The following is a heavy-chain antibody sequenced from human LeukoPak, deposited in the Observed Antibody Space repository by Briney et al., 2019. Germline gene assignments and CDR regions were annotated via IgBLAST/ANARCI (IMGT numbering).Heavy chain of an antibody. J-gene: IGHJ5*02. V-gene: IGHV4-31*03. CDR2: IYYSGST. CDR1: GRSISRGGYY. Sequence: SETLSLTCTVSGRSISRGGYYWSSIRQHPGKGLEWIGYIYYSGSTYYNPSLKIRVTISVDTSKNQFSLKLSSVTAADTAVYYCARTDCSSTSCKKLGFDPWGQGTLVTVSS. CDR3: ARTDCSSTSCKKLGFDP. D-gene: IGHD2-2*01.